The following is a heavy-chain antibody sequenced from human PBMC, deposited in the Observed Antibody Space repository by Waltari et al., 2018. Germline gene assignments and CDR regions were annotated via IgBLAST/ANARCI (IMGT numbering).Heavy chain of an antibody. J-gene: IGHJ4*02. CDR1: GGSFSGYY. CDR2: INQSGST. CDR3: ARGRLVNY. D-gene: IGHD3-9*01. V-gene: IGHV4-34*01. Sequence: QVQLQQWGAGLLKPSETLSLTCAVYGGSFSGYYWSWIRQPPGKGLEGIGEINQSGSTNYNPSLKSRVTISVDTSKNQFSLKLSSVTAADTAVYYCARGRLVNYWGQGTLVTVSS.